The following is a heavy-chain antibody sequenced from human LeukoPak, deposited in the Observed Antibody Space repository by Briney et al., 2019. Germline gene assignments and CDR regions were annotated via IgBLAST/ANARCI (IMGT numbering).Heavy chain of an antibody. CDR1: GVSISSYY. CDR3: ARIKLGMSAVFDY. Sequence: SETLSLTCTVSGVSISSYYWSWIRQPPGKGLEWIGYIYYSGSTNYNPSLKSRVTISVDTSKNQFSLKLSSVTAADTAVYYCARIKLGMSAVFDYWGQGTLVTVSS. J-gene: IGHJ4*02. V-gene: IGHV4-59*01. D-gene: IGHD7-27*01. CDR2: IYYSGST.